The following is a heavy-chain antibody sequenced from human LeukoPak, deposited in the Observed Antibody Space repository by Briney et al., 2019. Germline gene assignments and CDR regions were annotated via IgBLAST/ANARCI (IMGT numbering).Heavy chain of an antibody. V-gene: IGHV1-2*06. J-gene: IGHJ4*02. Sequence: ASVKVSCKASGYTFTGYYMHWVRQAPGQGLEWMGRINPNSGDTNYAQKFQGRVTMTRDTSISTAYMELSRLRSDDTAVYYCARAGSFHYYDSSGYGNWGQGTLVTVSS. CDR2: INPNSGDT. CDR1: GYTFTGYY. CDR3: ARAGSFHYYDSSGYGN. D-gene: IGHD3-22*01.